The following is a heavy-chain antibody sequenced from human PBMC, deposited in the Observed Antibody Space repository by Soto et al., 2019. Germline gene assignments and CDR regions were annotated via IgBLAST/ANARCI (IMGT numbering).Heavy chain of an antibody. J-gene: IGHJ6*02. CDR3: ARAAGIMTRGFHGMDV. Sequence: HPGGSLRLSCAASGFAFSSYEMNWVRQSPGKGLEWLSHISSTASTIHYADSVKGRFTISRDNANNSVYLQMNSLTADDSAVYYCARAAGIMTRGFHGMDVWGQGTTVTVSS. V-gene: IGHV3-48*03. CDR2: ISSTASTI. CDR1: GFAFSSYE. D-gene: IGHD3-10*01.